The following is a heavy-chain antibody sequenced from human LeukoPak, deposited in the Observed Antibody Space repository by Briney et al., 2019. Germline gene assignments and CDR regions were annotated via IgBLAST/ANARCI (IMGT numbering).Heavy chain of an antibody. CDR3: ARGVGFLSSSWPYSDY. CDR2: INPNSGGT. J-gene: IGHJ4*02. D-gene: IGHD6-13*01. CDR1: GYTFTGYY. V-gene: IGHV1-2*02. Sequence: SVKVSCKASGYTFTGYYMHWVRQAPGQGLEWMVWINPNSGGTNYAQKFQGRVTMTRDTSISTAYMELSRLRSDDTAVYYCARGVGFLSSSWPYSDYWGQGILVTVSS.